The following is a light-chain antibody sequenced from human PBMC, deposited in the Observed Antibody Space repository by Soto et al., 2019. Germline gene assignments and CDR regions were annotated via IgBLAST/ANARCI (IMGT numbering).Light chain of an antibody. V-gene: IGLV2-18*01. CDR3: QAYDYSLTASV. CDR2: GNR. J-gene: IGLJ3*02. CDR1: STDFVSYNR. Sequence: QSALTQPPSVSGSPGQSVTISCTGTSTDFVSYNRVSWYQQPPGTAPKLVIYGNRNRPSGVPERFSGSKSGTSASLAITGLQAEDEADYYCQAYDYSLTASVFGGGTQLTVL.